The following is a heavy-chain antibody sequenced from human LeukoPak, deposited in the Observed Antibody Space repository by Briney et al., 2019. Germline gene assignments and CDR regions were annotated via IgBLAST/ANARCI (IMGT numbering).Heavy chain of an antibody. CDR2: LYTSGST. J-gene: IGHJ4*02. Sequence: SETLSLTCTVSGGSISSGSYYWSWIRQPAGKGLEWVGRLYTSGSTNYNPSLKSRVTISVDTSKNQFSLKLSSVTAADTAVYYCASGTPLDYWGQGTLVTVSS. D-gene: IGHD1-1*01. V-gene: IGHV4-61*02. CDR3: ASGTPLDY. CDR1: GGSISSGSYY.